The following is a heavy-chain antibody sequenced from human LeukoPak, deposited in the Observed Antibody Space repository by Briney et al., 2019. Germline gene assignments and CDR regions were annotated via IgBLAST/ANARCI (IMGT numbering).Heavy chain of an antibody. J-gene: IGHJ4*02. CDR3: ARGSYGYSYGHGLDY. CDR1: GGSISSYY. Sequence: PSETPSLTCTVSGGSISSYYWSWIRQPPGKGLEWIGYIYYSGSTNYNPSLKSRVTISVDTSKNQFSLKLSSVTAADTAVYYCARGSYGYSYGHGLDYWGQGTLVTVSS. V-gene: IGHV4-59*01. CDR2: IYYSGST. D-gene: IGHD5-18*01.